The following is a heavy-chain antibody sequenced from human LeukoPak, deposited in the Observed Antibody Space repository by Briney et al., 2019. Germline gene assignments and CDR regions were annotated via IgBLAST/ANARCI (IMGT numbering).Heavy chain of an antibody. Sequence: PSQTLSLTCTVSGDSISNGDYDWTWIRQPPGKGLEWIGYIYHSVNTYYNPSLQSRVTISEATSKNQFSLKLKSVTPADTAVYSCARNGFSRPDPFDNWGQGTLVTVSS. CDR3: ARNGFSRPDPFDN. J-gene: IGHJ4*02. CDR1: GDSISNGDYD. V-gene: IGHV4-30-4*01. CDR2: IYHSVNT. D-gene: IGHD2-8*01.